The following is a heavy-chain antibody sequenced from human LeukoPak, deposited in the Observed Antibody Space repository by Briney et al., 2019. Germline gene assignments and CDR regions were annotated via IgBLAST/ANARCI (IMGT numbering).Heavy chain of an antibody. J-gene: IGHJ3*02. V-gene: IGHV3-30*02. CDR3: AKDWSITMIDPNIDI. Sequence: LSGGSLRLSCAASGFTFSSYGMHWVRQAPGKGLEWVAFIRYDGSNKYYADSVKGRFTISRDNSKNTLYLQMNSLRAEDTAVYYCAKDWSITMIDPNIDIWGQGTMVTVSS. CDR1: GFTFSSYG. CDR2: IRYDGSNK. D-gene: IGHD3-22*01.